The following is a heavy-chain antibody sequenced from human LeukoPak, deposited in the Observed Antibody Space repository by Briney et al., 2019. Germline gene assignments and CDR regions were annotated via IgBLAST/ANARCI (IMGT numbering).Heavy chain of an antibody. CDR3: ARASTYYYDSSGYYPDY. CDR1: GFTFSSYA. Sequence: GGSLRLSCAASGFTFSSYAMSWVRQAPGKGLEWVSAISGSGGSTYYADSVKGRFTISRDNSKNTLYLQMNSLRAEDTAVYYCARASTYYYDSSGYYPDYWGQGTLVTVSS. J-gene: IGHJ4*02. CDR2: ISGSGGST. D-gene: IGHD3-22*01. V-gene: IGHV3-23*01.